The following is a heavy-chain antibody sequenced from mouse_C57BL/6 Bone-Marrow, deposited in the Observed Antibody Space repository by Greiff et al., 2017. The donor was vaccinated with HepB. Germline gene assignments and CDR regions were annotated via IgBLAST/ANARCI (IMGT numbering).Heavy chain of an antibody. J-gene: IGHJ4*01. Sequence: QVQLQQSGAELARPGASVKLSCKASGYTFTSYGISWVKQRTGQGLEWIGEIYPRSGNTYYNEKFKGKATLTADKSSSTAYMALRSLTSEDSAVYFCARAPYYYAMDYWGQGTSVTVSS. CDR1: GYTFTSYG. CDR3: ARAPYYYAMDY. CDR2: IYPRSGNT. V-gene: IGHV1-81*01.